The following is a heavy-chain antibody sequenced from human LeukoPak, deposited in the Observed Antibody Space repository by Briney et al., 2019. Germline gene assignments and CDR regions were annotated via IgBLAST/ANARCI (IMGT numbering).Heavy chain of an antibody. CDR3: ATDAPGSGYYYYSSGYYH. V-gene: IGHV1-69-2*01. CDR2: VDPEDGET. D-gene: IGHD3-22*01. Sequence: ASVKVSCKVSGYTFTDYYMHWVQQAPGNGLEWMGLVDPEDGETIYAEKFQGRVTITADTSTDTAYMELSSLRSEDTAVYYCATDAPGSGYYYYSSGYYHWGQGTLVTVSS. J-gene: IGHJ5*02. CDR1: GYTFTDYY.